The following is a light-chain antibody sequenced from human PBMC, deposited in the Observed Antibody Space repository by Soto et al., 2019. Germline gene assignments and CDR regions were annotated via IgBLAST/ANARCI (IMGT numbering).Light chain of an antibody. CDR3: SSYTTTSSLGV. CDR2: DVS. J-gene: IGLJ1*01. Sequence: QSMVTQPRSVSGSPGQAVTISCTGTSSDVGGYNYVSWYQQHPGKAPKLIIFDVSNRPSGVSNRFSGSKSGNTASLTISGLQAEDEADYYCSSYTTTSSLGVFGTGTKVTVL. V-gene: IGLV2-14*01. CDR1: SSDVGGYNY.